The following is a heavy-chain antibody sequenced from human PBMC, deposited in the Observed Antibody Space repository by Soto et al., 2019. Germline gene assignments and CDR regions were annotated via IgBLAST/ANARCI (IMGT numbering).Heavy chain of an antibody. Sequence: SLRLSCAASGLTFDDYGMSWVRQAPGKGLEWVSGINWNGGSTGYADSVKGRFSISRDNAKNSLDLQINSLRAEDTALYYCARHGYYDILTGWAHDAFDIWGQGTMVTVSS. CDR1: GLTFDDYG. V-gene: IGHV3-20*04. D-gene: IGHD3-9*01. CDR2: INWNGGST. J-gene: IGHJ3*02. CDR3: ARHGYYDILTGWAHDAFDI.